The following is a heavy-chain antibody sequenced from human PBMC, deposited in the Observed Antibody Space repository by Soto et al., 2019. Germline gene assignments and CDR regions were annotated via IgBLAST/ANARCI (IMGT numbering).Heavy chain of an antibody. D-gene: IGHD2-15*01. CDR3: AKGYCTGGSCYSKYYYYYGMDV. CDR2: LSYDGSNE. V-gene: IGHV3-30*18. Sequence: QVQLVESGGGVVQPGRSLRVSCAASGFTFNNYGMHWVRQAAGKGLEWVAVLSYDGSNEYYADSVKGRFTISRDNSKNTLYLKMNSLRGEDTAVYYCAKGYCTGGSCYSKYYYYYGMDVWGQGTTVTVSS. CDR1: GFTFNNYG. J-gene: IGHJ6*02.